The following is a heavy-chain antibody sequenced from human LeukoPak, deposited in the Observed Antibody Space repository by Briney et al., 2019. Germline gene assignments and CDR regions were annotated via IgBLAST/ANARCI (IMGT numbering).Heavy chain of an antibody. CDR3: AKTPKATLYYYYGMDV. CDR1: GLTFSSYA. D-gene: IGHD1-26*01. V-gene: IGHV3-23*01. Sequence: GGSLRLSCAASGLTFSSYAISWVRQAPGKGLEWVSAISGSGGSTYYADSVKGRFTISRDNSKNTLYLQMNSLRAEDTAVYYCAKTPKATLYYYYGMDVWGQGTTVTVSS. CDR2: ISGSGGST. J-gene: IGHJ6*02.